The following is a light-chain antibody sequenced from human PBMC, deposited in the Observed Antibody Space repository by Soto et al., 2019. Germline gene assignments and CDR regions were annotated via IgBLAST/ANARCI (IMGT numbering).Light chain of an antibody. Sequence: EIVLTQSPDTLSLSPGESATLSCRASQSVSSNYLAWYQQKPGRAPRLLIYGASNRATGIPDRFSGSGSGTDFTLTISRLEPEDFAVFYCQQYDDLITFGQGTRLEIE. V-gene: IGKV3-20*01. CDR2: GAS. CDR1: QSVSSNY. CDR3: QQYDDLIT. J-gene: IGKJ5*01.